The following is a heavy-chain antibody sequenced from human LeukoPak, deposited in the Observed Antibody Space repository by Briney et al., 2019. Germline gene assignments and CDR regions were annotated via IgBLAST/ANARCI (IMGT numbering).Heavy chain of an antibody. CDR3: ARFPIVVVPAADY. J-gene: IGHJ4*02. D-gene: IGHD2-2*01. V-gene: IGHV4-59*08. CDR2: IYYSGST. CDR1: GGSISSYY. Sequence: SETLSLTCTVSGGSISSYYWSWIRQPPGKGLEWIGYIYYSGSTNYNPSLKSRVTISVDTSKNLFSLKLSSVTAADTAVYYCARFPIVVVPAADYWGQGTLVTVSS.